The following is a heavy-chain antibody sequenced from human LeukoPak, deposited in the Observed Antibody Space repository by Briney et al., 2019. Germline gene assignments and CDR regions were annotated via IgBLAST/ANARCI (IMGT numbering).Heavy chain of an antibody. D-gene: IGHD4-17*01. Sequence: GGSLRLSCAASGFTFSSYNMKWVRQAPGRGLECVSSISISGDFIYYADPVEGRFTISRDNAKNSLYLQMNSLRAEDTAVYYCVKEGTVTLDYWGQGTLVTVSS. CDR1: GFTFSSYN. CDR2: ISISGDFI. J-gene: IGHJ4*02. CDR3: VKEGTVTLDY. V-gene: IGHV3-21*01.